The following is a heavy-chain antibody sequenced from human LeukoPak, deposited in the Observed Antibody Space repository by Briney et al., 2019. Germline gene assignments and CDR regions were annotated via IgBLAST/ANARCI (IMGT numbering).Heavy chain of an antibody. CDR2: INHSGST. CDR3: AKDHFSYDSSGGPFDY. J-gene: IGHJ4*02. CDR1: GGSFSGYY. D-gene: IGHD3-22*01. Sequence: SETLSLTCAVYGGSFSGYYWSWIRQPPGKGLEWIGEINHSGSTNYNPSLKSRVTISVDTSKNQFSLKLSSVTAADTAVYYCAKDHFSYDSSGGPFDYWGQGTLVTVSS. V-gene: IGHV4-34*01.